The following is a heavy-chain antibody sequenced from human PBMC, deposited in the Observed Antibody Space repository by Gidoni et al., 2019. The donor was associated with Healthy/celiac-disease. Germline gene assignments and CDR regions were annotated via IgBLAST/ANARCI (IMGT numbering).Heavy chain of an antibody. CDR3: AREEGYSYAGHPFDY. CDR2: IYHSGST. D-gene: IGHD5-18*01. J-gene: IGHJ4*02. V-gene: IGHV4-4*02. CDR1: GGSISSSNW. Sequence: QVQLQESGPGLVKHSGTLSLTCAVSGGSISSSNWWSWVRQPPGKGLEWIGEIYHSGSTNYNPSLKSRVTISVDKSKNQFSLKLSSVTAADTAVYYCAREEGYSYAGHPFDYWGQGTLVTVSS.